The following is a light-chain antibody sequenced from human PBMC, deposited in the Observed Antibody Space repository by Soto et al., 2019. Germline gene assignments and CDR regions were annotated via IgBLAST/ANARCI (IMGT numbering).Light chain of an antibody. Sequence: EIVLTQSPATLSLSPGERATLSCLASQSVSSYLAWYQQKPGQAPRLLIYDASTRATGVPARFSGSGSGTEFTLTISSLQSEDFAVYYCQQYNNWPITFGQGTLLEIK. CDR3: QQYNNWPIT. CDR2: DAS. CDR1: QSVSSY. V-gene: IGKV3-15*01. J-gene: IGKJ5*01.